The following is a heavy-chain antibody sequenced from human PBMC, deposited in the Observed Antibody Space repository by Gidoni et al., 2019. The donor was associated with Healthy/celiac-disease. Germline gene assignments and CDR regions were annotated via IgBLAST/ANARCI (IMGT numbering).Heavy chain of an antibody. CDR1: GFTFSDYY. CDR3: ARDYCSSTSCYAREHGTFDL. D-gene: IGHD2-2*01. J-gene: IGHJ2*01. Sequence: QVQLVESGGGLVKPGGSLRLSCAASGFTFSDYYMSWIRQAPGKGLEWVSYISSSGSTIYYADAVKGRFTISRDNAKNSLYLQMNSLRAEDTAVYYCARDYCSSTSCYAREHGTFDLWGRGTLVTVSS. V-gene: IGHV3-11*01. CDR2: ISSSGSTI.